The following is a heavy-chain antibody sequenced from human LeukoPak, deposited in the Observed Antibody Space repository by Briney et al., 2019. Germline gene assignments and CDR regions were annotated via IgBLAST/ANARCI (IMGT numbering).Heavy chain of an antibody. D-gene: IGHD4-17*01. CDR3: ATDDPSYGDYDPTAVRY. Sequence: PGGSLRLSCAASGFTFSSYAMSWVRQAPGKGLEWVSAISGSGGSTYYADSVKGRFTISRDNSKNTLYLQMNSLRAEDTAVYYCATDDPSYGDYDPTAVRYWGQGTLVTVSS. CDR1: GFTFSSYA. CDR2: ISGSGGST. V-gene: IGHV3-23*01. J-gene: IGHJ4*02.